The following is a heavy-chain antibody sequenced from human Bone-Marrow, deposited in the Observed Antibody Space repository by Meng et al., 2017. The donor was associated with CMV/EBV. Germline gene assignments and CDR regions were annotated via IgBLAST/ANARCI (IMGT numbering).Heavy chain of an antibody. D-gene: IGHD2-2*01. CDR2: INPNSGGT. Sequence: ASVKVSCKASGGTFRSYAINWVRQAPGQGLEWMGWINPNSGGTNYAQKFQGRVTMTRDTSISTAYMELNRLRSDDTAVYYCARDPYCSSTNCYWAWFDPWGQGTLVTVSS. J-gene: IGHJ5*02. V-gene: IGHV1-2*02. CDR1: GGTFRSYA. CDR3: ARDPYCSSTNCYWAWFDP.